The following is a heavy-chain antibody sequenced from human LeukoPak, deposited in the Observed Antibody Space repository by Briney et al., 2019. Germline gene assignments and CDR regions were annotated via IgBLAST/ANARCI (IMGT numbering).Heavy chain of an antibody. CDR3: ARVGAVGGVFRAFDI. D-gene: IGHD3-16*01. V-gene: IGHV3-66*01. CDR2: FYGGGST. Sequence: GGSLRLSCAASGFTVRSNYMSWVRQAPGKGLEGVSGFYGGGSTDYADSVKGRFTISRDNSKNPLYLQMNSLRAEGTAVYYCARVGAVGGVFRAFDIWGQGTMVTVSS. CDR1: GFTVRSNY. J-gene: IGHJ3*02.